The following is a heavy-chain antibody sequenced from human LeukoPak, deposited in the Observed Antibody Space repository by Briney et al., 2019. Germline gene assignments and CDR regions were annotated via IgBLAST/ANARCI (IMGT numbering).Heavy chain of an antibody. J-gene: IGHJ1*01. D-gene: IGHD6-19*01. CDR1: GYTFTSYA. CDR3: ARLGVAGDPSSAEYFQH. V-gene: IGHV1-18*01. CDR2: ISLYNPKT. Sequence: ASVKVSCKASGYTFTSYAITWVRQAPGQGLDWMGWISLYNPKTSYAQKFQGRVTMTTDTSTSTAYMELASLTPADTAVYYCARLGVAGDPSSAEYFQHWGQGTLLTVSS.